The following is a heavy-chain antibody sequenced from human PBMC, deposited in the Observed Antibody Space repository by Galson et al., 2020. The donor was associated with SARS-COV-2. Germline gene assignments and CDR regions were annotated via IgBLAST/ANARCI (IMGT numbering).Heavy chain of an antibody. CDR3: AKSPVGYSSGTNLRGDFDF. J-gene: IGHJ3*01. Sequence: GGSLRLSCEASGFTFNTCALTWVRQAAGKGLKWVASIRGGGGITYYADSVEGRFTISRDNSKNTLYLQMNNLRAEDTAVYYCAKSPVGYSSGTNLRGDFDFWGQGTMVTVSS. CDR1: GFTFNTCA. D-gene: IGHD6-19*01. CDR2: IRGGGGIT. V-gene: IGHV3-23*01.